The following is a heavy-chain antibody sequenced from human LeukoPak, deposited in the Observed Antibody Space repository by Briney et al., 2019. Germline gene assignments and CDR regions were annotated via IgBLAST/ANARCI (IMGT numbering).Heavy chain of an antibody. CDR3: ARDGVATNDWQPDH. Sequence: PGGSLRLSCAVSGFTFSSYAMTWVRQAPGKGLDWVSGIGRGSGTTYYSDSVKGRFTVYRDTSKNTLYLQMNSMRVEDTAVYYCARDGVATNDWQPDHWGQGNLVTVSS. CDR2: IGRGSGTT. J-gene: IGHJ4*02. D-gene: IGHD5-24*01. V-gene: IGHV3-23*01. CDR1: GFTFSSYA.